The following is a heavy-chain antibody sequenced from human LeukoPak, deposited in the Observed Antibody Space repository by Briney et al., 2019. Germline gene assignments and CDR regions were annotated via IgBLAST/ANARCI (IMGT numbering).Heavy chain of an antibody. Sequence: SETLSLTCTVSSDSISSYYWSWIRQPPGKGLEWIGSIYHSGSTYYNPSLKSRVTISVDTSKNQFSLKLSSVTAADTAVYYCASNLLAYCGGDCYLADYWGQGTLVTVSS. J-gene: IGHJ4*02. CDR2: IYHSGST. V-gene: IGHV4-38-2*02. CDR3: ASNLLAYCGGDCYLADY. CDR1: SDSISSYY. D-gene: IGHD2-21*02.